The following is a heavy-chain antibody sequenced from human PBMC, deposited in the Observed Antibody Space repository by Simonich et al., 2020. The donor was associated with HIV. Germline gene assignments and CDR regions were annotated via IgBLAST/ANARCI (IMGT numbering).Heavy chain of an antibody. CDR1: GYTFTGYY. CDR2: INPNSGGT. CDR3: ARGPQQLGPVFDAFDI. J-gene: IGHJ3*02. V-gene: IGHV1-2*02. D-gene: IGHD6-13*01. Sequence: QVQLVQSGAEVKKPGASVKVSCKASGYTFTGYYMHWVRQAPGQGLEWMGWINPNSGGTNYEQKFQGRVTMTRDTSISQAYMELRKLRSDDTAVYYCARGPQQLGPVFDAFDIWGQGTMVTVSS.